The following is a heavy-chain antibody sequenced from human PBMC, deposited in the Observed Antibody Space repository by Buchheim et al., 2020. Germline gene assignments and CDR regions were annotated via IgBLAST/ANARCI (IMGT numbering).Heavy chain of an antibody. CDR2: ISYDGSNK. CDR1: GFTFSSYG. CDR3: AKDLLTIADLDH. V-gene: IGHV3-30*18. J-gene: IGHJ4*02. Sequence: QVQLVESGGGVVQPGRSLRLSCAASGFTFSSYGMHWVRQAPGKGLEWVAVISYDGSNKYYADSVKGRFTISRDNSKNKLYLQMNSLRGDDTAVYYCAKDLLTIADLDHWGQGTL. D-gene: IGHD6-13*01.